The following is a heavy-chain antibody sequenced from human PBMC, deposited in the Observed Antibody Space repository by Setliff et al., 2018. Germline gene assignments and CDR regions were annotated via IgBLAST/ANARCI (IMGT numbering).Heavy chain of an antibody. J-gene: IGHJ6*03. CDR1: GDTFSSYA. CDR3: ARADYIRYFYMDA. CDR2: IIPIFGTA. Sequence: SVKVSCKASGDTFSSYAINWVRQAPGQGLEWMGGIIPIFGTANYAQKFQGRLTITTVGSTSTAYVELSSLRSEDTAVYYCARADYIRYFYMDAWGKGTTVTVSS. D-gene: IGHD4-4*01. V-gene: IGHV1-69*05.